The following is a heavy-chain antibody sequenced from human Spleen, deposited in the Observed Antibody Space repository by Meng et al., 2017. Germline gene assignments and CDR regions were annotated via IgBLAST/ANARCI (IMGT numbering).Heavy chain of an antibody. Sequence: QVQLQQWGAGLLKPSETLSLTCAVYGGSFSGYYWSWIRQPPGKGLEWIGEINHSGSTNYNPSLKSRVTISVDTSKNQFSLKLSSVTAADTAVYYCARGRPGDLLYFDYWGQGTLVTVSS. J-gene: IGHJ4*02. CDR2: INHSGST. D-gene: IGHD2-21*02. CDR1: GGSFSGYY. V-gene: IGHV4-34*01. CDR3: ARGRPGDLLYFDY.